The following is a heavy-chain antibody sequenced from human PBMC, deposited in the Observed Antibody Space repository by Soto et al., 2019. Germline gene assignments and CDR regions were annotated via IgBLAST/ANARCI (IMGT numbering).Heavy chain of an antibody. J-gene: IGHJ6*02. CDR1: GGTFSSYA. D-gene: IGHD4-17*01. CDR2: IIPIFGTA. CDR3: ASPTSVTTRDYYYGMDV. V-gene: IGHV1-69*13. Sequence: SVKLSCKASGGTFSSYAISWVRQAPGQGLEWMGGIIPIFGTANYAQKFQGRVTITADESTSTAYMELSSLRSEDTAVYYCASPTSVTTRDYYYGMDVWGQGTTVTVSS.